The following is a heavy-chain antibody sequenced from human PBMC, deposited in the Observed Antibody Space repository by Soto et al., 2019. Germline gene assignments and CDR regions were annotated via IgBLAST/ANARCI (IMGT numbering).Heavy chain of an antibody. CDR2: INPKSGGT. J-gene: IGHJ4*02. CDR1: GYTFTYNY. Sequence: ASVKVSCKASGYTFTYNYIHWVRLAPGQGLEWMGWINPKSGGTSHAKKFQGRVTMTRDTSISTAYMELSKLTSDDRAVYYCARRDSSGSFDYWSQGTHVTVS. V-gene: IGHV1-2*02. CDR3: ARRDSSGSFDY. D-gene: IGHD5-18*01.